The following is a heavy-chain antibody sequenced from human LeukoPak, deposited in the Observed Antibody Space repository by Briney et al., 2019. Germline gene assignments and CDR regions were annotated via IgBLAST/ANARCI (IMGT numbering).Heavy chain of an antibody. CDR2: ISYDGSNK. D-gene: IGHD2-15*01. Sequence: GGSLRLSCAASGFTFSSYAMHWVRQAPGKGLEWVAVISYDGSNKYYADSVKGRFTISRDNSKNTLYLQMNSLRAEDTAVYYCARVPEIVVAEAYFDYWGQGTLVTVSS. V-gene: IGHV3-30*04. CDR3: ARVPEIVVAEAYFDY. CDR1: GFTFSSYA. J-gene: IGHJ4*02.